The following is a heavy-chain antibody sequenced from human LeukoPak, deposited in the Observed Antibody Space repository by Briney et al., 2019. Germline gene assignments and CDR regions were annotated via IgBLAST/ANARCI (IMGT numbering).Heavy chain of an antibody. CDR1: GGSISGYF. V-gene: IGHV4-59*01. CDR3: ARGRYCAGGGCRLFDF. J-gene: IGHJ4*02. Sequence: SETLSLTCSVSGGSISGYFWSWIREPPGRGLEWIGYIFYGGNTKYNPSLKSRVAMSADASKIQYSLSLSSVTAADTAIYYCARGRYCAGGGCRLFDFWGQGTLVGVSS. CDR2: IFYGGNT. D-gene: IGHD2-8*02.